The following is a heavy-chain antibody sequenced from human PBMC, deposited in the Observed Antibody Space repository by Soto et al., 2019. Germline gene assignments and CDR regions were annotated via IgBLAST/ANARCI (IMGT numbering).Heavy chain of an antibody. J-gene: IGHJ5*02. CDR1: GYTFTTYY. Sequence: QVQLLQSGAEVKRPGASVNVSCKAFGYTFTTYYMHWVRQAPGQGLEWMGMINPTSGSTTYAQNFQGRVPMTRDKSTRTVYMELNSLRSEDTAVYYCARLDIVGPSTVPWGQGTLVTVSS. V-gene: IGHV1-46*01. D-gene: IGHD1-26*01. CDR2: INPTSGST. CDR3: ARLDIVGPSTVP.